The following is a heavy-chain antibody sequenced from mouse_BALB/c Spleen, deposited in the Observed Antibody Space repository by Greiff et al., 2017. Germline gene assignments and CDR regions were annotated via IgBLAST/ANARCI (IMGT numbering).Heavy chain of an antibody. CDR3: GRHWDGFAY. D-gene: IGHD4-1*01. J-gene: IGHJ3*01. Sequence: QVQLQQSGAELMKPGASVKISCKASGYTFSSYWIEWVKQRPGHGLEWIGEILPGSGSTNYNEKFKGKATFTADTSSNTAYMQLSSLTSEDSAVYYCGRHWDGFAYWGQGTLVTVSA. V-gene: IGHV1-9*01. CDR1: GYTFSSYW. CDR2: ILPGSGST.